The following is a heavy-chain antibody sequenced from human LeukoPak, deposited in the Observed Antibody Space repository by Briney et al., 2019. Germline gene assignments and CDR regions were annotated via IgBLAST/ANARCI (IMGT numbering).Heavy chain of an antibody. Sequence: SVKVSCKASGGTFSSYAISWVRQAPGQGLEWMGRIIPIFGTASYAQKFQGRVTITTDESTSTAYMELSSLRSEDTAVYYCARGRLISYSSWYLVGWFDPWGQGTLLTVSS. CDR2: IIPIFGTA. CDR1: GGTFSSYA. D-gene: IGHD6-13*01. V-gene: IGHV1-69*05. CDR3: ARGRLISYSSWYLVGWFDP. J-gene: IGHJ5*02.